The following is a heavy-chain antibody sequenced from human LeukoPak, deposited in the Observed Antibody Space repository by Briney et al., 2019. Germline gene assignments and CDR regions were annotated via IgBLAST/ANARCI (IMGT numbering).Heavy chain of an antibody. CDR2: IWYDGSNK. J-gene: IGHJ3*02. CDR3: ARDESSISMIVPDAFDI. D-gene: IGHD3-22*01. Sequence: GGSLRLSCAASGFTFRSYAMSWVRQAPGKGLEWVAVIWYDGSNKYYADSVKGRFTISRDNSKNTLYLQMNSLRAEDTAVYYCARDESSISMIVPDAFDIWGQGTMVTVSS. CDR1: GFTFRSYA. V-gene: IGHV3-33*08.